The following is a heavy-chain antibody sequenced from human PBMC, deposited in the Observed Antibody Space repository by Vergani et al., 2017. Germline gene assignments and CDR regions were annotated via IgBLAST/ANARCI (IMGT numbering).Heavy chain of an antibody. J-gene: IGHJ5*02. Sequence: QVQLVESGGAVAKPGGSLNLSCKASGSPSIGFACHWVRRAPGKGLEWVAFIQNDGSNKYYADSVKGRFTISRDNSKNTLYLQMNSLRTEDTAVYYCAKDLGSSTWWGWFDPWGQGTLVTVSS. CDR3: AKDLGSSTWWGWFDP. CDR2: IQNDGSNK. D-gene: IGHD6-13*01. CDR1: GSPSIGFA. V-gene: IGHV3-30*02.